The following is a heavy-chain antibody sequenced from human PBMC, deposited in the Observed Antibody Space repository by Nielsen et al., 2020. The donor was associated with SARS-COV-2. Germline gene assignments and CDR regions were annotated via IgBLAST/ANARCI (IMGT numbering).Heavy chain of an antibody. J-gene: IGHJ4*02. V-gene: IGHV3-33*08. CDR2: IWYDGSNK. Sequence: GGSLRLSCAASGFTFSSYGMHWVRQAPGKGLEWVAIIWYDGSNKYYADSMKGRFTISRNNSKNTLYLQMNSLRAEDTAVYYCANRRSGWYGPLGYWGQGTLVTVSS. D-gene: IGHD6-19*01. CDR3: ANRRSGWYGPLGY. CDR1: GFTFSSYG.